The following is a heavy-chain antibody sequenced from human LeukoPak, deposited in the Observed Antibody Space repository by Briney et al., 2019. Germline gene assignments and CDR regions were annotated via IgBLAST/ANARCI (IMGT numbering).Heavy chain of an antibody. CDR3: ARKVAGNVDY. Sequence: GGSLRLSCAASGFTFSSYAMHWVRQAPGKGLEWVAVISYDGSNKYYADSVKGRFTISRDNSKNTLYLQMNSLRAEDTAVYYCARKVAGNVDYWGQGTLVTVSS. D-gene: IGHD6-19*01. J-gene: IGHJ4*02. CDR2: ISYDGSNK. V-gene: IGHV3-30-3*01. CDR1: GFTFSSYA.